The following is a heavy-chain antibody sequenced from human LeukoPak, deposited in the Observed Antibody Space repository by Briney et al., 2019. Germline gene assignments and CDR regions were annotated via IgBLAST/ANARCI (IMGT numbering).Heavy chain of an antibody. J-gene: IGHJ4*02. D-gene: IGHD3-10*01. CDR2: IYTSGIT. V-gene: IGHV4-4*07. CDR3: AREAVSGSGSYYTDY. Sequence: SETLSLTCTVSGGSISSYYWSWIRQPAGKGLEWIGRIYTSGITNYNPSLKSRVTLSVDTSKNQYSLELSSVTAADTAVYYCAREAVSGSGSYYTDYWGQGTLVTVSS. CDR1: GGSISSYY.